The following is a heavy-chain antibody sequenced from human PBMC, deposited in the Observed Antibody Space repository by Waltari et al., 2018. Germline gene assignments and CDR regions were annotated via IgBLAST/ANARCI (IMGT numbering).Heavy chain of an antibody. Sequence: QVQLVQSGAEVKKPGSSVKVSCKASVGTFSSYAISWVRRAPGQGLEWRGRFIPIFGTANYAQKFQGRVTITADKSTSTAYMELSSLRSEDTAVYYCARIAAAPEFWFDPWGQGTLVTVSS. CDR1: VGTFSSYA. V-gene: IGHV1-69*08. CDR3: ARIAAAPEFWFDP. J-gene: IGHJ5*02. D-gene: IGHD6-13*01. CDR2: FIPIFGTA.